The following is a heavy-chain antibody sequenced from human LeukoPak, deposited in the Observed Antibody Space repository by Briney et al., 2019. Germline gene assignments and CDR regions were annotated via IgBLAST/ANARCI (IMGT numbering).Heavy chain of an antibody. CDR2: IYYSGST. J-gene: IGHJ4*02. CDR1: GGSISSYY. CDR3: ARIIAVAALYYFDY. Sequence: PSETLSLTCTVSGGSISSYYWSWIRQPPGKGLEWIGYIYYSGSTNYNPSLKSRVTISVDTSKNQFSLKLSSVTAADTAVYYCARIIAVAALYYFDYWGQGTLVTVSS. V-gene: IGHV4-59*01. D-gene: IGHD6-19*01.